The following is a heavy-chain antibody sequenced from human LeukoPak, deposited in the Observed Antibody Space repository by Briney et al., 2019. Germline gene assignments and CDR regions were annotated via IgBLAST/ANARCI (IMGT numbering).Heavy chain of an antibody. J-gene: IGHJ6*03. Sequence: SETLSLTCTVSGGSISSYYWSWIRQPPGKGLEWIGYIYYSGSTNYNPSLKSRVTISVDTSKNQFSLKLSSVTAADTAVYYCARDQGFHDFWSGSRQVLIDYYYMDVWGKGTTVTVSS. CDR1: GGSISSYY. CDR3: ARDQGFHDFWSGSRQVLIDYYYMDV. CDR2: IYYSGST. D-gene: IGHD3-3*01. V-gene: IGHV4-59*01.